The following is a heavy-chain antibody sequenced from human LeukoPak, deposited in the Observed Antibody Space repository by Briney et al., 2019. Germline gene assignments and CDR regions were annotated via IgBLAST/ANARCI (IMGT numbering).Heavy chain of an antibody. J-gene: IGHJ3*02. CDR3: ATGHYDSSGYADAFDI. Sequence: ASVKVSCKASGYTFTGYYMHWVRQAPGQGLEWMGWINPNSGGTNYAQKFQGRVTMTRDTSISTAYMELSRLRSEDTAVYYCATGHYDSSGYADAFDIWGQGTMVTVSS. D-gene: IGHD3-22*01. CDR1: GYTFTGYY. V-gene: IGHV1-2*02. CDR2: INPNSGGT.